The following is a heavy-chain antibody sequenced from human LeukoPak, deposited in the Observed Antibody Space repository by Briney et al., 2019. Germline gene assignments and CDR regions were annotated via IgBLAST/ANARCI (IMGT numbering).Heavy chain of an antibody. CDR1: GYTFTSYY. J-gene: IGHJ4*02. D-gene: IGHD2-15*01. Sequence: ASVKVSCKASGYTFTSYYMHWVRQAPGQGLEWMGIINPSGGSTTYAQKFQGRVTITADESTSTAYMELSSLRSEDTAVYYCASLGYCSGGSCYSGDYWGQGTLVTVSS. CDR2: INPSGGST. V-gene: IGHV1-46*01. CDR3: ASLGYCSGGSCYSGDY.